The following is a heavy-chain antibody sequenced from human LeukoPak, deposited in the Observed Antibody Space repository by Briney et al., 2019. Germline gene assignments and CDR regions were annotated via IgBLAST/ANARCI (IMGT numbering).Heavy chain of an antibody. CDR2: IYYSGST. CDR1: GGSISSSSYY. Sequence: PSETLSLTCTVSGGSISSSSYYWGWIRQPPGKGLEWIGSIYYSGSTYYNPSLKSRVTISVDTSKNQFSLKLSSVTAADTAVYYCAGHEALFMITTDRYYFDYWGQGTLVTVSS. D-gene: IGHD3-16*01. V-gene: IGHV4-39*01. CDR3: AGHEALFMITTDRYYFDY. J-gene: IGHJ4*02.